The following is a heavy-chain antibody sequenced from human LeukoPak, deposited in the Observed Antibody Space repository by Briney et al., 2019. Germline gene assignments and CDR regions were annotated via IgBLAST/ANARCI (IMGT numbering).Heavy chain of an antibody. Sequence: GGSLRLSCAASGFTFSSSAMSWVRQAPGKGLEWVSAISNNGGYTYYADSVQGRFTISRDNSKSTLCLQMNSLRAEDTAVYYCAKVDYRGYFDYWGQGTLVTVSS. D-gene: IGHD5-12*01. J-gene: IGHJ4*02. V-gene: IGHV3-23*01. CDR1: GFTFSSSA. CDR3: AKVDYRGYFDY. CDR2: ISNNGGYT.